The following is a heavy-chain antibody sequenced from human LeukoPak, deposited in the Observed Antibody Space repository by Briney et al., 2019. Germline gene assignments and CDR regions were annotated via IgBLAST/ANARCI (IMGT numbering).Heavy chain of an antibody. J-gene: IGHJ4*02. CDR3: ARDYYGGNPGYYFDH. CDR1: GGSISSGGYY. D-gene: IGHD4-23*01. CDR2: IYFSGST. V-gene: IGHV4-31*03. Sequence: SQILSLTCTVSGGSISSGGYYWSWIRQHPGKGLEWIGCIYFSGSTYYNPSLKSRVTISVDTSKNQFSLQLSSVTAADTAVYYCARDYYGGNPGYYFDHWDQGTLVTVSS.